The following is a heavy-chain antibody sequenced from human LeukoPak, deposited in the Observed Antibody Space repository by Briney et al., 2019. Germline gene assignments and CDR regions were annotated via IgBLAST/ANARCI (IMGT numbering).Heavy chain of an antibody. Sequence: GGSLRLSCAASGFTFSSYSMNSVRQAPRKGRERGSYISSSSSTTYYADSVRGRFTISRDNATNSLCLQMNSLRAGDTAVYYCARGDFWSGDHTDALDIWGQGTMVAVSS. CDR3: ARGDFWSGDHTDALDI. D-gene: IGHD3-3*01. V-gene: IGHV3-48*04. J-gene: IGHJ3*02. CDR2: ISSSSSTT. CDR1: GFTFSSYS.